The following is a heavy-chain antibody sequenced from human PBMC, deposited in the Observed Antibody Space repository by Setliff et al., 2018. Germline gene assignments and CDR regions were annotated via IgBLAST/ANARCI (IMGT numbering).Heavy chain of an antibody. J-gene: IGHJ4*01. CDR3: ARERYFDWFFED. D-gene: IGHD3-9*01. CDR2: LHTSGSI. CDR1: GGSISSGTYY. V-gene: IGHV4-61*02. Sequence: SETLSLTCTVSGGSISSGTYYWSWIRQPAGKGLEWIGRLHTSGSIDYNPSLKSRVTISVDTSKNQFSLRLRSVTAADTAVYYCARERYFDWFFEDWGHGTLVTVSS.